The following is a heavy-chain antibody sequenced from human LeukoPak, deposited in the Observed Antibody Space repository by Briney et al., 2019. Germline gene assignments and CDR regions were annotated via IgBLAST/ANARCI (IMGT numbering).Heavy chain of an antibody. CDR2: IGSSSSYI. V-gene: IGHV3-21*01. CDR3: ASRYCSGGSCYCDGY. J-gene: IGHJ4*02. D-gene: IGHD2-15*01. Sequence: GGSLRLSCAASGFTFSSYAMSWVRQAPGKGLEWVSSIGSSSSYIYYADSVKGRFTISRDNAKSSLYLQMNSLRAEDTAVYYCASRYCSGGSCYCDGYWGQGTLVTVSS. CDR1: GFTFSSYA.